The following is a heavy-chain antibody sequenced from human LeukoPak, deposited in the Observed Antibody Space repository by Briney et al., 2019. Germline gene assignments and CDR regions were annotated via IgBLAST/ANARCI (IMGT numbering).Heavy chain of an antibody. V-gene: IGHV4-59*01. J-gene: IGHJ4*02. CDR2: VYYSGTT. D-gene: IGHD6-13*01. Sequence: SETLSLTCTVSGGSISTYYWSWIRQPPGKGLEWIGRVYYSGTTNYNPFLKSRVTISVDTSKNQFSLKLNSVTAADTAVYYCARADSSSIIDYWGQGTLVTVSS. CDR3: ARADSSSIIDY. CDR1: GGSISTYY.